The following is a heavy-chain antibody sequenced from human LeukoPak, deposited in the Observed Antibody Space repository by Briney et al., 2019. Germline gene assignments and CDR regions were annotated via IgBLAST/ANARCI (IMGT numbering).Heavy chain of an antibody. D-gene: IGHD5-12*01. Sequence: SETLSLTCTVSGYSISSGYYWGWIRQPPGKGLEWIGSIYHSGSTYYNPSLKSRVTISVGTSKNQFSLKLSSVTAADTAVYYCARVGKWLPPDYWGQGTLVTVSS. CDR2: IYHSGST. J-gene: IGHJ4*02. CDR3: ARVGKWLPPDY. V-gene: IGHV4-38-2*02. CDR1: GYSISSGYY.